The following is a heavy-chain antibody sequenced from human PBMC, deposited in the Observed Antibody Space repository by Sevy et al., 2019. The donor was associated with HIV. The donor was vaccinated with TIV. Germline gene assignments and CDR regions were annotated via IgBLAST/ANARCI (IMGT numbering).Heavy chain of an antibody. D-gene: IGHD3-22*01. J-gene: IGHJ6*03. CDR1: GFSFDSYG. Sequence: GGSLRLSCAVSGFSFDSYGMTWVRQAPGKGLEWVSGISGSGTRTYYADSVKGRFIISRDNSKNTLYLQMNSLRSEDPVIYYWGKGGGGHYDPDEIGYYFYNYNMDVWGKGTTVTVSS. CDR3: GKGGGGHYDPDEIGYYFYNYNMDV. CDR2: ISGSGTRT. V-gene: IGHV3-23*01.